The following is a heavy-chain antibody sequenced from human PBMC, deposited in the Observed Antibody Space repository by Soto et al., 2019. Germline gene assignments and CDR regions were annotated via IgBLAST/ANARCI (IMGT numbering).Heavy chain of an antibody. D-gene: IGHD3-9*01. Sequence: PGESLKISCKGSGYSFTSYWIGWVRQMPGKGLEWMGIIYPGDSDTRYSPSFQGHVTISADKSISTAYLQWSSLKASDTAMYYCARRKLRYFDWLSRTYYYYYGMDVWGQGTTVTVSS. CDR3: ARRKLRYFDWLSRTYYYYYGMDV. CDR1: GYSFTSYW. J-gene: IGHJ6*02. CDR2: IYPGDSDT. V-gene: IGHV5-51*01.